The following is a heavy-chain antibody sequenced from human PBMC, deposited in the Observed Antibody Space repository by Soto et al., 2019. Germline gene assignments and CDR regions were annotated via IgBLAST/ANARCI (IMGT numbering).Heavy chain of an antibody. CDR1: GLTFSAFG. CDR3: ATDGEAGAVMGV. D-gene: IGHD6-13*01. V-gene: IGHV3-21*06. CDR2: ISSGSEYL. J-gene: IGHJ6*02. Sequence: EVQLVESGGGLVKPGGSLRLSCAASGLTFSAFGMNWVRQAPGKGLEWVSSISSGSEYLDYADSVKGRVTISRDNAKNPLFLQLDSLRVEDPGVYYCATDGEAGAVMGVWGQGTTVTVSS.